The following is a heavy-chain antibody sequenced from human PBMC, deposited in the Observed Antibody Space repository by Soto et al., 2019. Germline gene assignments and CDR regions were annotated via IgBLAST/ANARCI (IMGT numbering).Heavy chain of an antibody. CDR3: ARGRLGAAEGIAVAGTGLSYYYMDF. Sequence: SETLSLTCAVYGGSFSGYYWSWIRQPPGKGLEWIGEINHSGSTNYNPSLKSRVTISVDTSKNQFSLKLSSVTAADTAVYYCARGRLGAAEGIAVAGTGLSYYYMDFWGKGTTVTVSS. J-gene: IGHJ6*03. CDR2: INHSGST. V-gene: IGHV4-34*01. D-gene: IGHD6-19*01. CDR1: GGSFSGYY.